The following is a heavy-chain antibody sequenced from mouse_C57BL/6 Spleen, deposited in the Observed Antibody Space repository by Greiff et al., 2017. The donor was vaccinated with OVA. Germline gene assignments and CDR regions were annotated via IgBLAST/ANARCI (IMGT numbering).Heavy chain of an antibody. J-gene: IGHJ3*01. V-gene: IGHV1-82*01. CDR1: GYAFSSSW. CDR3: ARWDYDVGFAY. CDR2: IYPGDGDT. Sequence: VKLQESGPELVKPGASVKISCKASGYAFSSSWMNWVKQRPGKGLEWIGRIYPGDGDTNYNGKFKGKATLTAYKSSSTAYMQLSSLTSEDSAVYFCARWDYDVGFAYWGQGTLVTVSA. D-gene: IGHD2-4*01.